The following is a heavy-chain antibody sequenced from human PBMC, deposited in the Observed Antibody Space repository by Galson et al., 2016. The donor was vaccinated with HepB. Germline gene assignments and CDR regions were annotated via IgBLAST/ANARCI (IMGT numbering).Heavy chain of an antibody. CDR3: AKGEYPVDYHYGMDA. D-gene: IGHD2/OR15-2a*01. Sequence: SLRLSCAAAGFTFTSYGIHWVRQAPGKGLEWVAVISFDGTEKYYADSVKGRFTISRDNSKKTVSLQMTSLRAEDTAVYYCAKGEYPVDYHYGMDAWGKGTMVTVSS. V-gene: IGHV3-30*18. CDR1: GFTFTSYG. CDR2: ISFDGTEK. J-gene: IGHJ6*04.